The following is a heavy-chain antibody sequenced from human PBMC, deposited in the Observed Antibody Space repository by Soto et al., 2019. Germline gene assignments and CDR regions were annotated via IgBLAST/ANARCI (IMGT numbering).Heavy chain of an antibody. CDR2: LNPNSGST. J-gene: IGHJ5*02. CDR1: GYTFTSYD. V-gene: IGHV1-8*01. CDR3: ARGRECSRSFDR. Sequence: QVQLVQSGAEVKKPGASVKVSCKASGYTFTSYDINWERQATGQGLEGMGWLNPNSGSTGYARKLQGRVTMTRNTSLSRAYMELSSLRSEHRVVYYCARGRECSRSFDRWGQGSLVTLSS. D-gene: IGHD6-6*01.